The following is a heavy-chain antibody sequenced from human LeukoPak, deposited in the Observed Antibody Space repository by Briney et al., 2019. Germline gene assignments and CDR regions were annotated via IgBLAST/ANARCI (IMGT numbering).Heavy chain of an antibody. J-gene: IGHJ4*02. V-gene: IGHV3-43*01. CDR3: AKAHRGWEVPGTFDY. CDR2: ISWDGGST. Sequence: GGSLRLSCAASGFTFDDYSMYWVRQAPGKGLEWVSLISWDGGSTYYADSVKGRFTISRDNSKNSLYLQMNSLRTEDTALYYCAKAHRGWEVPGTFDYWGQGTLVTVSS. CDR1: GFTFDDYS. D-gene: IGHD1-26*01.